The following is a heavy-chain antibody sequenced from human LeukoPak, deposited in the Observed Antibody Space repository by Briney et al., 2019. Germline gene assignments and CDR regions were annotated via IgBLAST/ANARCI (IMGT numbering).Heavy chain of an antibody. CDR1: GYTFTSYH. Sequence: ASVKVSCKASGYTFTSYHMHWVRQAPGHGLEWMGIINSSGGSTTYAQKFQGRVTMTRDTSTSTVYMELSSLRSEDTAVYYCARDPREGSSGCHGYFDYWGQGTLVTVSS. J-gene: IGHJ4*02. CDR3: ARDPREGSSGCHGYFDY. V-gene: IGHV1-46*01. CDR2: INSSGGST. D-gene: IGHD6-19*01.